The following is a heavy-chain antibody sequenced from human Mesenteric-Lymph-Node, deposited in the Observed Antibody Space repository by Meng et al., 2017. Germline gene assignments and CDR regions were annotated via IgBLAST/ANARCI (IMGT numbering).Heavy chain of an antibody. Sequence: SLKISCAASGFTFSSYGMHWVRQAPGKGLEWVAVIWYDGSNKYYADSVKGRFTISRDNSKNTLYLQMNSLRAEDTAVYYCARVWRGSGSYSAGYYYYGMDVWGQGTTVTVSS. CDR1: GFTFSSYG. V-gene: IGHV3-33*01. J-gene: IGHJ6*02. D-gene: IGHD3-10*01. CDR3: ARVWRGSGSYSAGYYYYGMDV. CDR2: IWYDGSNK.